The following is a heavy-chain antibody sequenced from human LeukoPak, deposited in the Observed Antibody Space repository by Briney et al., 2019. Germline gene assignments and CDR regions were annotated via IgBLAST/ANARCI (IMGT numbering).Heavy chain of an antibody. CDR1: GGSISSSSYY. Sequence: SETLSLTCTVSGGSISSSSYYWGWIRQPPGKGLEWIGEINHSGSTNYNPSLKSRVTISVDTSKNQFSLKLSSVTAADTAVYYCARGREYSYGRGEKPSHFLDYWGQGTLVTVSS. V-gene: IGHV4-39*07. CDR3: ARGREYSYGRGEKPSHFLDY. J-gene: IGHJ4*02. D-gene: IGHD5-18*01. CDR2: INHSGST.